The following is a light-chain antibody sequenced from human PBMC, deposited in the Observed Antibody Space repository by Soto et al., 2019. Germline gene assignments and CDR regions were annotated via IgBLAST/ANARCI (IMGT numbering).Light chain of an antibody. Sequence: VLTQSPCTLSLSQGDRATLSCRASQSVSSSYLAWYQQKRGQAPRLLVYGASSRATGIPARFSGSGSGTDFTLTISSLEPEDFAVYYCQQRSNWPPITFGQGTRLEIK. CDR3: QQRSNWPPIT. CDR1: QSVSSSY. CDR2: GAS. V-gene: IGKV3-11*01. J-gene: IGKJ5*01.